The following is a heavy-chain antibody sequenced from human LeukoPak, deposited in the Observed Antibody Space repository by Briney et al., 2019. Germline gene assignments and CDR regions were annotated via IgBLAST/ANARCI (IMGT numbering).Heavy chain of an antibody. CDR1: GDSISNYY. V-gene: IGHV4-4*07. CDR2: IYSSGIT. CDR3: ARNALLSDSDYGMDV. Sequence: SETLSLTCTVSGDSISNYYWSWIRQPAGKGLEWIGRIYSSGITNYSPSLKSRVTMSVDASKNQFSLKVTPVTAADTAVYYCARNALLSDSDYGMDVWGQGTTVTVSS. J-gene: IGHJ6*02. D-gene: IGHD3-9*01.